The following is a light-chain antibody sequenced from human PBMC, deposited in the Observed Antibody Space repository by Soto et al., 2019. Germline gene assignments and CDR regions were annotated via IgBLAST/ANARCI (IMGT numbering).Light chain of an antibody. Sequence: DIQMTQSPSTLSASIGDRVVITCRASESISSWLAWYQQKPGKAPKLLIYDVSSLESGVPSRFSGSGSGTEFTLTITSLQPDDFATYYCQQYNSYSPWAFGQGTKVDIK. CDR2: DVS. V-gene: IGKV1-5*01. J-gene: IGKJ1*01. CDR1: ESISSW. CDR3: QQYNSYSPWA.